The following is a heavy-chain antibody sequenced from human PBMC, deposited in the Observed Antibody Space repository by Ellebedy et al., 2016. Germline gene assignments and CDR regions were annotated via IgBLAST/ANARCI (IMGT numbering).Heavy chain of an antibody. CDR3: ARSYDISNGFYTSLDY. D-gene: IGHD3-9*01. Sequence: GESLKISXKGSGFTFTSYWIAWVRQMPGKGLEWMGVIYPRDSDTRYSPSFQGQVTISADKSMNTAYLQWNNLKASDTAMYYCARSYDISNGFYTSLDYWGQGTLVTVSS. CDR1: GFTFTSYW. J-gene: IGHJ4*02. CDR2: IYPRDSDT. V-gene: IGHV5-51*01.